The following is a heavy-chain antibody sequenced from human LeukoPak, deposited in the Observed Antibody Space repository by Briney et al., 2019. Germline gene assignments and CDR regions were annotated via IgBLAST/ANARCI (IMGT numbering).Heavy chain of an antibody. CDR2: ISHSGGST. D-gene: IGHD6-13*01. J-gene: IGHJ6*03. V-gene: IGHV1-46*01. CDR3: ARDEPPYSTDYYYYYYMDV. CDR1: GYTFTSNY. Sequence: ASVKVSCKAFGYTFTSNYMHWVRQAPGQGPEWMGVISHSGGSTTYAQKFQGRVTLTRDMSTSTDYLELSSLRSEDTAVYYCARDEPPYSTDYYYYYYMDVWGKGTTVTVSS.